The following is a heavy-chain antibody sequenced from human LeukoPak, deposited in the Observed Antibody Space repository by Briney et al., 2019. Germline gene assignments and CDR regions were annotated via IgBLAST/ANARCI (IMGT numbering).Heavy chain of an antibody. V-gene: IGHV4-34*01. CDR2: INHSGST. D-gene: IGHD3-22*01. CDR1: GFTVSSNY. CDR3: ARRSTMIVVAHRGGGFDY. Sequence: PGGSLRLSCAASGFTVSSNYMSWVRQPPGKGLEWIGEINHSGSTNYNPSLTSRVTISVDTSKNQFSLKLSSVTAADTAVYYCARRSTMIVVAHRGGGFDYWGQGTLVTVSS. J-gene: IGHJ4*02.